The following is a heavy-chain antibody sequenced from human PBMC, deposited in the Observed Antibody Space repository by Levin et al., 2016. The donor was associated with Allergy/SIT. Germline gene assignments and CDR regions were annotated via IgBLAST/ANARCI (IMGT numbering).Heavy chain of an antibody. CDR3: ATQRYNYGSSGYESWFDP. D-gene: IGHD3-22*01. J-gene: IGHJ5*02. V-gene: IGHV5-51*01. Sequence: GESLKISCKGSGYSFTSYWIGWVRQMPGKGLEWMGIIYPGDSDTRYSPSFQGQVTISADKSISTAYLQWSSLKASDTAMYYCATQRYNYGSSGYESWFDPWGQGTLVTVSS. CDR2: IYPGDSDT. CDR1: GYSFTSYW.